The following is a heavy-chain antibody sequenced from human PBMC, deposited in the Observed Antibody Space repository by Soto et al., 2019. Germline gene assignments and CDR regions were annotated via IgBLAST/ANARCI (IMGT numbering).Heavy chain of an antibody. CDR1: GGSFSGYD. V-gene: IGHV4-34*01. CDR3: ASLNPYCGGDCRTPNPPADV. Sequence: KPSETLSLTCAVYGGSFSGYDCSWMRQPPWKGLEWIGEINHSGSTNYNQSIKSRVTISVDTSKNQFSLKLSSVTAADTAVYYCASLNPYCGGDCRTPNPPADVWGQGTTVTVSS. D-gene: IGHD2-21*02. CDR2: INHSGST. J-gene: IGHJ6*02.